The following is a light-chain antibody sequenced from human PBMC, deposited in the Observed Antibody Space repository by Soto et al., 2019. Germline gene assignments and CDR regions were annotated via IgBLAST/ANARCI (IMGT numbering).Light chain of an antibody. CDR2: GAS. J-gene: IGKJ3*01. CDR3: QRYNSVPNT. Sequence: DIQMTQSPSSLSASVGDRVTITCRASQGISSYLAWYQQKPGKVPKLLIYGASTLLSGVPSRFSGSGSGTDFTLTINSLQPEDVATYYCQRYNSVPNTFGPGTKVDIK. V-gene: IGKV1-27*01. CDR1: QGISSY.